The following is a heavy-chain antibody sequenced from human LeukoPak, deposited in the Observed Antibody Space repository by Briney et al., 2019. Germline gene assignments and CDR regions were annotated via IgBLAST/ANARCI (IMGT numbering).Heavy chain of an antibody. CDR3: ARERGQQVRFDP. Sequence: ASVKVSCKASGYTFTDYDMHWVRQAPGRGLEWMGWINPNNGGTNYAQKFQGRVTMTRDTSISTAHMELSRLRSDDTAVYYCARERGQQVRFDPWGQGTLVTVSS. J-gene: IGHJ5*02. V-gene: IGHV1-2*02. D-gene: IGHD6-13*01. CDR1: GYTFTDYD. CDR2: INPNNGGT.